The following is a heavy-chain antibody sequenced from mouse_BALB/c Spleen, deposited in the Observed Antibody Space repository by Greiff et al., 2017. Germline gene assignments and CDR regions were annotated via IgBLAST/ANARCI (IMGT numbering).Heavy chain of an antibody. CDR1: GFTFSSYA. V-gene: IGHV5-9-3*01. CDR2: ISSGGSYT. Sequence: EVQLVESGGGLVKPGGSLKLSCAASGFTFSSYAMSWVRQTPEKRLEWVATISSGGSYTYYPDSVKGRFTISRDNAKNTLYLQMSSLRSEDTAMYYCARLDYGNYAYAMDYWGQGTSVTVSS. D-gene: IGHD2-1*01. J-gene: IGHJ4*01. CDR3: ARLDYGNYAYAMDY.